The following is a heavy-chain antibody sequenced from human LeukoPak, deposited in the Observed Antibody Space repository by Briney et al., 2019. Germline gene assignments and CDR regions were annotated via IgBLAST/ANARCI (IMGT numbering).Heavy chain of an antibody. Sequence: SETLSLTCTVSGGSISNYHWSWIRQPAGKGLEWIGHIYTSGSTNYNPPLKSRVTMSIDTSKNEFSLKLSSVTATDTAVYYCARETRPIDYWRQGSMVSVCS. J-gene: IGHJ4*02. V-gene: IGHV4-4*07. CDR3: ARETRPIDY. CDR2: IYTSGST. CDR1: GGSISNYH.